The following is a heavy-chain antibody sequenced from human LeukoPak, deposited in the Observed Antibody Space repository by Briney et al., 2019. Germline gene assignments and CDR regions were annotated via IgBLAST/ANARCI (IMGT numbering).Heavy chain of an antibody. CDR2: INPSGGST. CDR1: GYTFINYY. D-gene: IGHD5-12*01. CDR3: ARDGSFDY. V-gene: IGHV1-46*01. Sequence: ASVKVSCKASGYTFINYYIHWVRQAPGQGLEWMGIINPSGGSTSYAQKFQGRVTMTRDTSTSSVYMELSSLSPEDTAVYYCARDGSFDYWGQGTLVTVSS. J-gene: IGHJ4*02.